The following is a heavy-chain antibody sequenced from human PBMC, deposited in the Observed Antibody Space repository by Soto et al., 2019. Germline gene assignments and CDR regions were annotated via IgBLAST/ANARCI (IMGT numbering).Heavy chain of an antibody. J-gene: IGHJ4*02. CDR2: IIPIFGTS. CDR3: AKDPLTRSPGDGPGTRAFDY. Sequence: VSFKTSLGTFSTYANSGLPQSPVQGLDWMVGIIPIFGTSNYAQKFQCRVTITADESTSTAYMGLSSLRSEDTAFYYCAKDPLTRSPGDGPGTRAFDYWGQGSQVTVSS. D-gene: IGHD3-10*01. CDR1: LGTFSTYA. V-gene: IGHV1-69*01.